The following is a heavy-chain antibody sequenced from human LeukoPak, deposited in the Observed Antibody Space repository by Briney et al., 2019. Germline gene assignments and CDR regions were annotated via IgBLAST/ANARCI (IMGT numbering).Heavy chain of an antibody. D-gene: IGHD6-13*01. J-gene: IGHJ4*02. CDR3: ARGYSSSWYSEFFDY. V-gene: IGHV4-34*01. CDR1: GGSFSGYY. CDR2: INHSGST. Sequence: SETLSLTCAVYGGSFSGYYRSWIRQPPGKGLEWIGEINHSGSTNYNPSLKSRVTISVDTSKNQFSLKLSSVTAADTAVYYCARGYSSSWYSEFFDYWGQGTLVTVSS.